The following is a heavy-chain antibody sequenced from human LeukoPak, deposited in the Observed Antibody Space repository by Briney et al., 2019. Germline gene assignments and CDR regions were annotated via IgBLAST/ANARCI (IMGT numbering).Heavy chain of an antibody. V-gene: IGHV1-2*02. CDR2: IYPNSGAT. J-gene: IGHJ4*02. CDR3: GTLLSNGPFDY. CDR1: GYTFTGYY. Sequence: GASVKVSCKXSGYTFTGYYMHWVRQAPGQGLEWMGYIYPNSGATKYAQKFQGRVTMTRDTSISTAYMELSGLGSDDTAVYYCGTLLSNGPFDYWGQGSLVTVSS.